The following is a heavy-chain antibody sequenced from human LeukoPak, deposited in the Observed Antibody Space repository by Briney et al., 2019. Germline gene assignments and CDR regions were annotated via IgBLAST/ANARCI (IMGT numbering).Heavy chain of an antibody. CDR1: GDSISRNNYY. V-gene: IGHV4-39*01. J-gene: IGHJ4*02. CDR3: ARPRYTSGSFYDY. CDR2: MYYGGST. Sequence: SETLSLTCAVSGDSISRNNYYWGWIRQPPGKGLEWIGSMYYGGSTYYNPSLKSRGTISADTSKNQFSLKLISVTAADTAVYYCARPRYTSGSFYDYWGQGILVTVSS. D-gene: IGHD6-19*01.